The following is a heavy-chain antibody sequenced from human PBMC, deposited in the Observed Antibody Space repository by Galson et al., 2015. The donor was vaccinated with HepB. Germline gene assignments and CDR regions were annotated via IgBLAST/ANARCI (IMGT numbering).Heavy chain of an antibody. CDR3: ARALGGSYFYGMDV. J-gene: IGHJ6*02. CDR2: IYHSGVT. D-gene: IGHD3-16*02. Sequence: TLSLTCGVSGGSIGSGGASWTWIRQPPGKGLEFIGYIYHSGVTYYNPSLKSRVTISVDTSKNQFSLRVSSVTAADTAMYYCARALGGSYFYGMDVWGQGITVAVSS. V-gene: IGHV4-30-2*01. CDR1: GGSIGSGGAS.